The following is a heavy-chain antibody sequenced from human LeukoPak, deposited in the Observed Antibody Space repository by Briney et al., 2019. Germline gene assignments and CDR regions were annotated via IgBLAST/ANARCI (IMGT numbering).Heavy chain of an antibody. D-gene: IGHD4-23*01. J-gene: IGHJ6*02. V-gene: IGHV3-21*04. CDR1: GFTFSSYV. Sequence: AGALTLPCAASGFTFSSYVMNGLGPAPPRGVAGVSSVSFCSTDIYSAASVRGRFTLVRDDAQNSLLLQTNRLRADDQAVFLCSTDTNSATGRPRWSMGMDVWGQGTTVTVSS. CDR2: VSFCSTDI. CDR3: STDTNSATGRPRWSMGMDV.